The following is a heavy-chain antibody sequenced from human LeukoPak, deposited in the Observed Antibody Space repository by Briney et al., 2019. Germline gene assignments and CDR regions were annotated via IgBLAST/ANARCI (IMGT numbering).Heavy chain of an antibody. CDR2: INPNSGGT. V-gene: IGHV1-2*02. D-gene: IGHD3-9*01. Sequence: ASVKVSCKASGGTFSSYAISWVRQAPGQGLEWMGWINPNSGGTNYAQKFQGRVTMTRDTSISTAYMELSRLRSDDTAVYYCASIFMGDTYYDILTGYNAVDYWGQGTLVTVSS. CDR1: GGTFSSYA. CDR3: ASIFMGDTYYDILTGYNAVDY. J-gene: IGHJ4*02.